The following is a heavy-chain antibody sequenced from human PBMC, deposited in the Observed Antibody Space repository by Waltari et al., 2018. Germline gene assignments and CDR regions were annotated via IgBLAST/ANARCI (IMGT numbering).Heavy chain of an antibody. Sequence: QVQLVQSGAEVKKPGSSVKVSCQASASTFSSYAICWVRQAPGQGLDWMGGIIPSCGTANYAQKFQGRVTITTDESTSTAYMELSSLRSEDTAVYYCARVSDGYNYSWGQGTLVTVSS. CDR2: IIPSCGTA. D-gene: IGHD5-12*01. V-gene: IGHV1-69*05. CDR3: ARVSDGYNYS. J-gene: IGHJ4*02. CDR1: ASTFSSYA.